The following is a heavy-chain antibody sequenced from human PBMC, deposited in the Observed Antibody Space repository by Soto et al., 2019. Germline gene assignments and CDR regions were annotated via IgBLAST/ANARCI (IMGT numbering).Heavy chain of an antibody. D-gene: IGHD6-6*01. Sequence: LRLSCAASGFTFSSYAMHWVRQAPGKGLEWVAVISYDGSNKYYADSVKGRFTISRDNSKNTLYLQMNSLRAEDTAVYYCARDSVVRAARPGSVDYWGQGTLVTVSS. CDR3: ARDSVVRAARPGSVDY. J-gene: IGHJ4*02. V-gene: IGHV3-30-3*01. CDR2: ISYDGSNK. CDR1: GFTFSSYA.